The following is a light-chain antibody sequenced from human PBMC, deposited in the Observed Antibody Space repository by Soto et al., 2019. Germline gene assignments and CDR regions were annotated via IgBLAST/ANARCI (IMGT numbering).Light chain of an antibody. CDR1: QGISSF. V-gene: IGKV1-9*01. CDR3: QQLYIFPLT. J-gene: IGKJ5*01. Sequence: IHLTQSQSFLSASVGDRVSITCRASQGISSFLAWYQQKPGKAPNLLMYAASTLQSGVPSRFSGGESGTEYTLTISSLQPEDSATYYCQQLYIFPLTFGQGTRLEIK. CDR2: AAS.